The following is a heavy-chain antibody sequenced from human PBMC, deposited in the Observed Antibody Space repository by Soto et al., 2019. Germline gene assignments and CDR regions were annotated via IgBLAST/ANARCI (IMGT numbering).Heavy chain of an antibody. Sequence: PGESLKISCKGSGYSFTSYWISWVRQMPGKGLEWMGRIDPSDSYTNYSPSFQGHVTISADKSISTAYLQWSSLKASDSAMYYCARNFNSSSWYYYYGMDVWGQGTTVTVSS. V-gene: IGHV5-10-1*01. CDR3: ARNFNSSSWYYYYGMDV. CDR1: GYSFTSYW. D-gene: IGHD6-13*01. CDR2: IDPSDSYT. J-gene: IGHJ6*02.